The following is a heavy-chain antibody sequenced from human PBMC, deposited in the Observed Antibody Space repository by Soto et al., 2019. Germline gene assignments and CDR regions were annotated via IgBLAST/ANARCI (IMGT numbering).Heavy chain of an antibody. J-gene: IGHJ4*02. CDR1: NFTFSNYG. CDR3: AKDGVDTGTYYFDY. CDR2: ISHDGSNK. Sequence: QVQLVESGGGVVQPGRSLRLSCAASNFTFSNYGMHWVRQAPGKGLEWVALISHDGSNKYYTDSVKGRFTISRDNSSNMLSLQMTSLSADDTAVYYWAKDGVDTGTYYFDYWGQGTLITVSS. V-gene: IGHV3-30*18. D-gene: IGHD5-18*01.